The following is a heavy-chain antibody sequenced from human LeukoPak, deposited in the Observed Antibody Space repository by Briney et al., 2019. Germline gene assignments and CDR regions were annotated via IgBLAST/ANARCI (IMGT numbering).Heavy chain of an antibody. CDR3: ARDMIDYGDYGNWFDP. Sequence: PSETLSLTCTVSGGSISSYYWSWIRQPPGKGLEWIGYIYYSGSTNYNPSLKSRVTISVDTSKNQFSLKLSSVTAADTAVYYCARDMIDYGDYGNWFDPWGQGTLVTVSS. J-gene: IGHJ5*02. V-gene: IGHV4-59*01. D-gene: IGHD4-17*01. CDR2: IYYSGST. CDR1: GGSISSYY.